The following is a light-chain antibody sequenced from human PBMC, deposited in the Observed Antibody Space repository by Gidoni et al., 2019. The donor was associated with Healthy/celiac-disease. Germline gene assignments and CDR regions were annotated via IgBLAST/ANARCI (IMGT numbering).Light chain of an antibody. Sequence: ELVFTQSPATLSLSPGERATLSCRASQSVSSYLAWYQQKPGQAPRLLIYDASNRATGIPARFSGSGSGTDFTLTISSLEPEDFAVYYCQQRSNWPRSTFXXXTKLEIK. CDR3: QQRSNWPRST. V-gene: IGKV3-11*01. J-gene: IGKJ2*02. CDR1: QSVSSY. CDR2: DAS.